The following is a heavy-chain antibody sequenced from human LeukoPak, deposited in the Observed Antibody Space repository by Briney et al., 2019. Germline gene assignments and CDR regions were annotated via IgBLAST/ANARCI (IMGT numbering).Heavy chain of an antibody. CDR1: GFTVSSNY. V-gene: IGHV3-53*01. CDR3: AGALGYCSGGSCYPGRIPYYYYYYGMDV. CDR2: IYSGGST. Sequence: GGSLRLSCAASGFTVSSNYMSWVRQAPGKGLELVSVIYSGGSTYYADSVKGRFTISRDNSKNTLYLQMNSLRAEDTAVYYCAGALGYCSGGSCYPGRIPYYYYYYGMDVWGQGTTVTVSS. J-gene: IGHJ6*02. D-gene: IGHD2-15*01.